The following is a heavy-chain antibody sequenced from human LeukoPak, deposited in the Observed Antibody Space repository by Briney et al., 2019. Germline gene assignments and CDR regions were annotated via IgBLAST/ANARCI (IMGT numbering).Heavy chain of an antibody. J-gene: IGHJ6*02. V-gene: IGHV3-66*01. Sequence: AGGSLRLSCAASGFTVSSNYMSWVRQAPGKGLGWVSVIYSGGSTYYADSVKGRYTISRDNAKNSLYLQMNSLRAEDTAVYYCARNSGSYPYYYYYYGMDVWGQGTTVTVSS. CDR2: IYSGGST. CDR1: GFTVSSNY. D-gene: IGHD1-26*01. CDR3: ARNSGSYPYYYYYYGMDV.